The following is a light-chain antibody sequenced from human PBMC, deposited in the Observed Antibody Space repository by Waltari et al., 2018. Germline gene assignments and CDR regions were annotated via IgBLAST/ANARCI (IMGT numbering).Light chain of an antibody. J-gene: IGKJ1*01. CDR1: QSFLYSSNNTNY. CDR2: WSS. V-gene: IGKV4-1*01. Sequence: DIVMTQSPDYLAGSLGERANINCKSSQSFLYSSNNTNYLAWYQQKPGQPPKLLIYWSSTRESGVPDRFSGSGSGTDFTLTISSLQAEDVAVYYCQQYYSTPWTFGQGTKVEIK. CDR3: QQYYSTPWT.